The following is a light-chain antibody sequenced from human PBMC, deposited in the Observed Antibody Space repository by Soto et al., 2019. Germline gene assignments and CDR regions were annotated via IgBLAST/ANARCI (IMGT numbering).Light chain of an antibody. Sequence: DIQMTQSPSSLSASVGDRVTITCRSSQSISSYLHWYQQKPGKAPKLLIYAASSLQSGVPSRFSSSGSGTAFTLTISSLQPEAFATYYCQQSYSTPPLTFGGGTKVEIK. CDR1: QSISSY. CDR3: QQSYSTPPLT. CDR2: AAS. J-gene: IGKJ4*01. V-gene: IGKV1-39*01.